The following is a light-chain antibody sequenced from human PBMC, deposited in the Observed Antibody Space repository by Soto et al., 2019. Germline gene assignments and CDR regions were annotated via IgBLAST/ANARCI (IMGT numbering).Light chain of an antibody. CDR2: DVT. CDR1: AXDVGGHNY. V-gene: IGLV2-11*01. CDR3: YSYAGTYTFV. J-gene: IGLJ1*01. Sequence: QSALTQPRSVSGSPGQSATISCTGTAXDVGGHNYVSWYQQHPGEAPKLLIYDVTERPSGVPDRFSGSKSGNTASLTISGLQPEDEADYYCYSYAGTYTFVFGTGTKVTVL.